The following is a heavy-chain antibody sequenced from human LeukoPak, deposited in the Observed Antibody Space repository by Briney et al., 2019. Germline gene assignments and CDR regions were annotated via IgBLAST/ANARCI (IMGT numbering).Heavy chain of an antibody. D-gene: IGHD3-3*01. CDR3: AKDLGGVARNWFDP. V-gene: IGHV3-30*18. CDR1: GFTFSSYG. CDR2: ISYDGSNK. Sequence: GGSLRLSCAASGFTFSSYGMHWVRQAPGKGLEWVAVISYDGSNKYYADSVKGRFTISRDNSKNTLYLQMNSLRAEDTAVYYCAKDLGGVARNWFDPWRQGTLVTVSS. J-gene: IGHJ5*02.